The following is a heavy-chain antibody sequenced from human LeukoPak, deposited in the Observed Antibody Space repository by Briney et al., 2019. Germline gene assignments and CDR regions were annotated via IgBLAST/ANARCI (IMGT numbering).Heavy chain of an antibody. V-gene: IGHV4-39*07. CDR3: ARGKLGYNFLTGYSEKTDWFDP. J-gene: IGHJ5*02. CDR2: IYYSGST. D-gene: IGHD3-9*01. CDR1: GGSISSSSYY. Sequence: KPSETLSLTCTVSGGSISSSSYYWGWIRQPPGKGLEWIGSIYYSGSTYYNPSLKSRVTISVDTSKNQFSLKLSSVTAADTAVYYCARGKLGYNFLTGYSEKTDWFDPWGQGTLVTVSS.